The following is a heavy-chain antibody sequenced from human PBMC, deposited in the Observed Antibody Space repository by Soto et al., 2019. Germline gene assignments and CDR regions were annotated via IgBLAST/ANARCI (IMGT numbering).Heavy chain of an antibody. J-gene: IGHJ4*02. Sequence: SVKVSCKASGGTFSSYTISWVRQAPGQGLEWMGRIIPILGIANYAQKFQGRVTITADKSTSTAYMELSSLRSEDTAGYYCARDGLVPGVNYWGQGTLVTVSS. CDR1: GGTFSSYT. V-gene: IGHV1-69*04. D-gene: IGHD7-27*01. CDR2: IIPILGIA. CDR3: ARDGLVPGVNY.